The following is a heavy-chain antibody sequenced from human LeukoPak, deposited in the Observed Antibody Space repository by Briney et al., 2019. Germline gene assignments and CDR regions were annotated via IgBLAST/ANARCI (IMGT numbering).Heavy chain of an antibody. CDR1: GFTFSSYA. CDR3: ARAGYYYDSSGRIQGAFDY. CDR2: ISGSGGST. Sequence: PGGSLRLSCAASGFTFSSYAMSWVRQAPGKGLEWVSAISGSGGSTYYADSVKGRFTISRDNSKNTLYLQMNSLRAEDTAVYCCARAGYYYDSSGRIQGAFDYWGQGTLVTVSS. J-gene: IGHJ4*02. D-gene: IGHD3-22*01. V-gene: IGHV3-23*01.